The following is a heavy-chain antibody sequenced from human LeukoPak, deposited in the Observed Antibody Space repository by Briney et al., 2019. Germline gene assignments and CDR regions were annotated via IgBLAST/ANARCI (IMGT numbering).Heavy chain of an antibody. CDR1: GGSISSTTYY. CDR3: ASLRGATVAHNWFDP. Sequence: SETLSLTCTVSGGSISSTTYYWAWLRQPPGKGLEWIGSIYKTGSNNYSPSLKSRVTISVDTSKNQCSLWLSSVTAADAAVYYCASLRGATVAHNWFDPWGQGTLVTVSS. CDR2: IYKTGSN. D-gene: IGHD6-19*01. J-gene: IGHJ5*02. V-gene: IGHV4-39*07.